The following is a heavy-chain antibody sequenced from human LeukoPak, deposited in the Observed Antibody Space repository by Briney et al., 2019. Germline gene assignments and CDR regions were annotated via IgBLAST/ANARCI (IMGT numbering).Heavy chain of an antibody. V-gene: IGHV4-34*01. CDR2: INHTGGT. Sequence: SETLSLTCAVYGGSFSGYYWTWIRQSPGKGLEWIGEINHTGGTNYNSSLKSRVTISVDTSNNQFSLKLSSVTAADTAVYYCTRRRAHYYDSSGYYSRPQKTFDMWGQGTMVTVSS. CDR3: TRRRAHYYDSSGYYSRPQKTFDM. D-gene: IGHD3-22*01. J-gene: IGHJ3*02. CDR1: GGSFSGYY.